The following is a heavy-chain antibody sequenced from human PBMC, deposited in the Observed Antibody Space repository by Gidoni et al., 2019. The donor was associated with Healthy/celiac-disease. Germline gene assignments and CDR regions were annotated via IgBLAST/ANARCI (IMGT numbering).Heavy chain of an antibody. CDR1: RVSISSGGYY. D-gene: IGHD4-17*01. CDR2: IYDSGST. CDR3: ASGGDYVGVDY. Sequence: QVQLQESGPGLVKPSQTLSLTCTVSRVSISSGGYYWSWIRHHPGKGLEWIGYIYDSGSTYYNPSLKSRVTISVDTSKNQFSLKLSSVTAADTAVYYCASGGDYVGVDYWGQGTLVTVSS. J-gene: IGHJ4*02. V-gene: IGHV4-31*03.